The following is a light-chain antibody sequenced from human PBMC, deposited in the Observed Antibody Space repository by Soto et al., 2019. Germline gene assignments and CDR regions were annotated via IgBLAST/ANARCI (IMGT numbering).Light chain of an antibody. Sequence: SALPQPGPVSGSPGQSITNSCTGTNSDVGGYNYVSWYQQHPGKAPKLMIYDVSNRPSGVSNRFSGSKSGNTASLTISGLQAEDEADYYCSSYTSSSPYVFGTGTKVTVL. CDR1: NSDVGGYNY. CDR3: SSYTSSSPYV. V-gene: IGLV2-14*01. J-gene: IGLJ1*01. CDR2: DVS.